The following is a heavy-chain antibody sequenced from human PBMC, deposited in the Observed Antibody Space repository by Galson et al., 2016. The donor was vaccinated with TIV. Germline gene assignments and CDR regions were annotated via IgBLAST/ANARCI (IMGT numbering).Heavy chain of an antibody. Sequence: QSGAEVTKPGESLKISCKGSGYSFTSYWIGWVRQMPGKGLEWMGIIYPGDSDTRYSPSFQGQVTISADKSIGTAYLQWSSLKASDTAMYYCARRADSSGYYYTFDYWGQGTLVTVSS. CDR2: IYPGDSDT. CDR1: GYSFTSYW. CDR3: ARRADSSGYYYTFDY. D-gene: IGHD3-22*01. J-gene: IGHJ4*02. V-gene: IGHV5-51*03.